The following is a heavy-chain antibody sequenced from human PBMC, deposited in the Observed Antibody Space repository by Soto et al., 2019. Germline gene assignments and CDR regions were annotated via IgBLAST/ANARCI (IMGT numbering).Heavy chain of an antibody. V-gene: IGHV1-69*01. CDR2: VSPPFRTS. CDR1: GVSFNNNG. Sequence: QVQLVQSGAEVKKPGSSVKVSCKTSGVSFNNNGIGWVRQAPGHGLEWMGGVSPPFRTSNYGRKFQGRISIPADASTRTVNMELSSLTSDDTAQYYCARVLYYGSGSYSPYGMDVWGQGTTVTGSS. J-gene: IGHJ6*02. D-gene: IGHD3-10*01. CDR3: ARVLYYGSGSYSPYGMDV.